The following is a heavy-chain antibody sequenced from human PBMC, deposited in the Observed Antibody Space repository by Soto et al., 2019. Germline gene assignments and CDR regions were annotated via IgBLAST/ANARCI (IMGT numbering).Heavy chain of an antibody. D-gene: IGHD5-12*01. V-gene: IGHV3-30*14. Sequence: GGSLRLSCAASGFTFNNFAMHWVRQAPGKGLEWVAFISYDGTYKYYADSVRGRFTVYRDNSKSTLFLQMNSLKFEDTAVYVCANEVDVAFSSLQYGMDVWGQGT. J-gene: IGHJ6*02. CDR3: ANEVDVAFSSLQYGMDV. CDR1: GFTFNNFA. CDR2: ISYDGTYK.